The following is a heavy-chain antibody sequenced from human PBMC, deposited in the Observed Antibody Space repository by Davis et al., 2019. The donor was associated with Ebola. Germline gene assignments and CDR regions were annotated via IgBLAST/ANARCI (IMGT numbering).Heavy chain of an antibody. CDR3: ARDGASSSWGGNWFDP. V-gene: IGHV4-59*11. D-gene: IGHD6-13*01. J-gene: IGHJ5*02. CDR1: GGSISSHY. CDR2: IYYSGST. Sequence: PSETLSLTCTVSGGSISSHYWSWIRQPPGKGLEWIGYIYYSGSTNYNPSLKSRVTISVDTSKNQFSLKLSSVTAADTAVYYCARDGASSSWGGNWFDPWGQGTLVTVSS.